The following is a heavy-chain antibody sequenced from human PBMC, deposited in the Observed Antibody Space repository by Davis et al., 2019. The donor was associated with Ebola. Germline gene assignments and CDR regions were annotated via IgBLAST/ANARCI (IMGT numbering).Heavy chain of an antibody. Sequence: MPSETLSLTCAVSGGSISSGGHSWSWIRQPPGKGLDWIGYIFHSGSTYYNPSLKSRVTISVDTSKNQFSLKLSSVTAADTAVYYCATSPFSESSPVVVYWGQGTLVTVSP. CDR3: ATSPFSESSPVVVY. J-gene: IGHJ4*02. CDR2: IFHSGST. D-gene: IGHD2-15*01. CDR1: GGSISSGGHS. V-gene: IGHV4-30-2*01.